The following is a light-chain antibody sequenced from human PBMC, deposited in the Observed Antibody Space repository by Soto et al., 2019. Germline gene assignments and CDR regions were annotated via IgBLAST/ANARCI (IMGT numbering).Light chain of an antibody. CDR1: QSISTY. V-gene: IGKV1-39*01. Sequence: DIQMTQSPSSLSASVGDRVTITCRASQSISTYLNWYQHKPGKVPKLLIYAASSLESGVPSRFSGSWSGTDFTLTIISLQPEEFATYYCSQSHTTFTFCGGTTVESK. CDR3: SQSHTTFT. J-gene: IGKJ4*01. CDR2: AAS.